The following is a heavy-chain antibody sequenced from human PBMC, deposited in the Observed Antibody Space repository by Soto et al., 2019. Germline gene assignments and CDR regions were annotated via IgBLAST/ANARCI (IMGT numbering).Heavy chain of an antibody. CDR1: GFTFSSYG. V-gene: IGHV3-33*01. Sequence: QVQLVESGGGVVQPGRSLRLSCAASGFTFSSYGMHWVRQAPGKGLEWVAVIWYDGSNKYYADSVKGRFTISRDNSKNTLYLQMNSLRAEDTAVYYCARDRSGSYSPASKGYYGMDVWGQGTTVTVSS. CDR3: ARDRSGSYSPASKGYYGMDV. D-gene: IGHD1-26*01. J-gene: IGHJ6*02. CDR2: IWYDGSNK.